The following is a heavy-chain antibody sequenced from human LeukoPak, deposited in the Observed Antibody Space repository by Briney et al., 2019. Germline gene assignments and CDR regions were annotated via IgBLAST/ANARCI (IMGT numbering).Heavy chain of an antibody. D-gene: IGHD3-16*01. Sequence: GGSLRLSCAAYVFRFDDYGMTWVRQAPGKGLEWVSNINWTGASTGYADSVKGRFTISRDNAKNSLYLQMNSLRADDTALYYCARGSRGTPGQWGQGTLVTVSS. CDR2: INWTGAST. V-gene: IGHV3-20*04. CDR3: ARGSRGTPGQ. J-gene: IGHJ4*02. CDR1: VFRFDDYG.